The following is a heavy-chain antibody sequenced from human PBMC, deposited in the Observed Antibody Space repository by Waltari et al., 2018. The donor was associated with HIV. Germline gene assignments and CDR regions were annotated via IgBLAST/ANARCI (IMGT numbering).Heavy chain of an antibody. CDR2: LSYDGSDK. Sequence: QVQLVESGGGVVQLGRSLRLSCAASGFTFSNHGMHWLRQAPGKGLEWVAVLSYDGSDKYYADSVRGRFTISRDNSKNTLYLQMNNLRAEDTAVYFCARRGVLTYYYTMDVWGQGTTVTVSS. V-gene: IGHV3-33*05. D-gene: IGHD3-10*01. CDR1: GFTFSNHG. J-gene: IGHJ6*02. CDR3: ARRGVLTYYYTMDV.